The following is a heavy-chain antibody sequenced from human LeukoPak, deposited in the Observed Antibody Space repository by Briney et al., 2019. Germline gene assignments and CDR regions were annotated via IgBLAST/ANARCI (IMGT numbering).Heavy chain of an antibody. J-gene: IGHJ4*02. CDR2: IIPIFGTA. Sequence: SVKVSCKASGGTFSSYAISWVRQAPGQGLGWMGGIIPIFGTANYAQKFQGRVTITADKSTSTAYMELSSLRSEDTAVYYCARDEGYCSSTSCPGHYWGQGTLVTVSS. CDR1: GGTFSSYA. D-gene: IGHD2-2*01. CDR3: ARDEGYCSSTSCPGHY. V-gene: IGHV1-69*06.